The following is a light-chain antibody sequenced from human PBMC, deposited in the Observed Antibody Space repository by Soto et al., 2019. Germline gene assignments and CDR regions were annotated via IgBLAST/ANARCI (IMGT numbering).Light chain of an antibody. V-gene: IGKV3-15*01. J-gene: IGKJ1*01. CDR1: QGFTST. Sequence: MTQSPATLSVXXGERATXXXXXXQGFTSTVAWYQQKPGQAPRLLIYGASTRATAIPPRFSGSGSGTEFTLTISSLQSEDAAVYYCQHYNDWPTTFGQGTKVEIK. CDR3: QHYNDWPTT. CDR2: GAS.